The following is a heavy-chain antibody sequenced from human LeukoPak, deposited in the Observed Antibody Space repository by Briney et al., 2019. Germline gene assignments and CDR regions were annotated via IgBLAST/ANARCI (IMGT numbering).Heavy chain of an antibody. CDR3: ARGSHSTKYYYDFWSGPYYYYMDV. CDR1: GYTFTSYD. V-gene: IGHV1-8*01. J-gene: IGHJ6*03. CDR2: MNPNSGNT. Sequence: GASVKVSCKASGYTFTSYDINWVRQATGQGLEWMGWMNPNSGNTGYAQKFQGRVTMTRNTSISTAYMELSSLRSEDTAVYYCARGSHSTKYYYDFWSGPYYYYMDVWGKGTTVTVSS. D-gene: IGHD3-3*01.